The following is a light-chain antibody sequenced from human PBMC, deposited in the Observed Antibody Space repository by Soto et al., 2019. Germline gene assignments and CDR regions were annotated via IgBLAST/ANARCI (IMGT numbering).Light chain of an antibody. Sequence: DIVLTQSPGSLSVSPGERATLSCRASQSVGRNYLAWYQQKPGQAPRLLIYGASSRATGIPDRFSGSVSGTDFTLTISRLEPEDFAVYYCQQYADSPLTFGGGTKVETK. V-gene: IGKV3-20*01. J-gene: IGKJ4*01. CDR3: QQYADSPLT. CDR2: GAS. CDR1: QSVGRNY.